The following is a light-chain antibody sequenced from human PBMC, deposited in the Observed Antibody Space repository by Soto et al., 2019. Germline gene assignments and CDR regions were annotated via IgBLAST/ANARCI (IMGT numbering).Light chain of an antibody. CDR3: YSYVGNNNLV. Sequence: QSVLTQPPSASGSPGQSVTISCTGSSSDVGAYDYVSWYQQHPGKAPKLMVYAVTKRPSGVPDRFSGSKSGNTASLTVSGLQADDEAHYYCYSYVGNNNLVFGGGTKLTVL. V-gene: IGLV2-8*01. CDR1: SSDVGAYDY. J-gene: IGLJ2*01. CDR2: AVT.